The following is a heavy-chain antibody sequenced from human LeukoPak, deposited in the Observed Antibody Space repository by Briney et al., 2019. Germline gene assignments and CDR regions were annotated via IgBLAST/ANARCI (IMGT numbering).Heavy chain of an antibody. D-gene: IGHD3-16*01. CDR1: GYSTSSGYY. J-gene: IGHJ4*02. Sequence: SETLSLTCTVSGYSTSSGYYWGWIRQPPGKGLEWIGSIYHSGSTYYNPSLKSRVTISVDTSKNQFSLKLSSVTAADTAVYYCARVFGGYYFDYWGQGTLVTVSS. CDR2: IYHSGST. V-gene: IGHV4-38-2*02. CDR3: ARVFGGYYFDY.